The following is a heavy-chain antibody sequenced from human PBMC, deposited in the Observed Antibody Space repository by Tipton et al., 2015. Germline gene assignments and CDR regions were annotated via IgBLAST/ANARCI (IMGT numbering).Heavy chain of an antibody. V-gene: IGHV4-30-4*01. CDR2: IYFSGST. Sequence: TLSLTCTVSGGSISSGDYYWSWIRQSPGKGLEWIGYIYFSGSTYYNPSLKSRVNISRDASKNQFSLKLNSVTAADTAVYYCARGGAGYYYDSVGYLSWGQGTLVTVSS. CDR1: GGSISSGDYY. D-gene: IGHD3-22*01. J-gene: IGHJ5*02. CDR3: ARGGAGYYYDSVGYLS.